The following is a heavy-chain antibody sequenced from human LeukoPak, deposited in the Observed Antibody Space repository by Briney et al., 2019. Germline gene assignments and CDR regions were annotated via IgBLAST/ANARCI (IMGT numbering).Heavy chain of an antibody. CDR1: GYTFTSYG. Sequence: ASVKVSCKASGYTFTSYGISWVRQAPGQGLEWMGGISAYNGNTNYAQKLQGRVTMTTDTSTSTAYMELRSLRSDDTAVYYCAGDAGYGDYVCPSDYSGQGTLVTVSS. CDR3: AGDAGYGDYVCPSDY. J-gene: IGHJ4*02. D-gene: IGHD4-17*01. CDR2: ISAYNGNT. V-gene: IGHV1-18*01.